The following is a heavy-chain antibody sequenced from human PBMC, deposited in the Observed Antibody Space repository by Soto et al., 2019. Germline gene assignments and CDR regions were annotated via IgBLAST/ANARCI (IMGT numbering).Heavy chain of an antibody. D-gene: IGHD2-8*02. V-gene: IGHV4-34*01. Sequence: SETLSLTCAVYGGSFSGYYWTWIRQPPGTGLEWIGEINHSASTNYNPSLKSRVTISVGTSKIQFSLKLTSVTAAHTAVDYCARDKITGHFDYWGQGTLVTVS. CDR2: INHSAST. CDR3: ARDKITGHFDY. CDR1: GGSFSGYY. J-gene: IGHJ4*02.